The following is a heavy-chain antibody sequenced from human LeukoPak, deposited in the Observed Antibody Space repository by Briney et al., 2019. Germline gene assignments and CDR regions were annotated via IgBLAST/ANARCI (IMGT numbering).Heavy chain of an antibody. CDR1: GFTFSSYA. CDR2: ISGIGGNP. D-gene: IGHD3-22*01. Sequence: GGSLRLSCAASGFTFSSYAMSWVRQAPGKGLEWVSAISGIGGNPYYADSVRGRFTISRDNSKNTLYLQMNSLRAEDTAVYYCAKDISYYDSSGYSPDPDYFDYWGQGTLVTVSS. J-gene: IGHJ4*02. CDR3: AKDISYYDSSGYSPDPDYFDY. V-gene: IGHV3-23*01.